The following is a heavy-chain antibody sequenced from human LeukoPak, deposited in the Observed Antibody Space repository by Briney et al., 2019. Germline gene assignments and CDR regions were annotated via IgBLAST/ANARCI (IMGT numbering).Heavy chain of an antibody. J-gene: IGHJ5*02. CDR2: IYHTGST. CDR1: GGSVSDYY. V-gene: IGHV4-59*02. Sequence: PSETLSLTCTISGGSVSDYYWSWIRQSPGRGLEWIGYIYHTGSTSYSPSLKSRVTISVDTSKNQFSLKLSSVTAADTAVYYCARAAVDPNWFDPWGQGTLVTVSS. D-gene: IGHD2-15*01. CDR3: ARAAVDPNWFDP.